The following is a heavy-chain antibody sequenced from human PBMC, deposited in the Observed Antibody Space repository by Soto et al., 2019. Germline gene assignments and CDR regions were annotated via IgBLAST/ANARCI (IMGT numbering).Heavy chain of an antibody. V-gene: IGHV3-23*01. CDR1: GFTFSSYA. CDR2: ISGSGGST. D-gene: IGHD6-13*01. J-gene: IGHJ5*02. CDR3: AKGYGSSWYAWFDP. Sequence: TGGSLRLSCAASGFTFSSYAMSWVRQAPGKGLEWVSAISGSGGSTYYADSVKGRFTISRDNSKNTLYLQMNSLRAEDTAVYYCAKGYGSSWYAWFDPWGQGTLVTVSS.